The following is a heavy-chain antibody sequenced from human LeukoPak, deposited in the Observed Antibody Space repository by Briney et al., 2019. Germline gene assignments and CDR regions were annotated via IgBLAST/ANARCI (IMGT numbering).Heavy chain of an antibody. CDR1: GYTFTGYY. J-gene: IGHJ3*02. CDR3: AREIVGATTAFDI. CDR2: INPNSGGT. Sequence: ASVKVSRKASGYTFTGYYMHWVRQAPGQGLEWMGWINPNSGGTNYAQKFQGRVTMTRDTSISTAYMELSRLRSDDTAVYYCAREIVGATTAFDIWGQGTMVTVSS. V-gene: IGHV1-2*02. D-gene: IGHD1-26*01.